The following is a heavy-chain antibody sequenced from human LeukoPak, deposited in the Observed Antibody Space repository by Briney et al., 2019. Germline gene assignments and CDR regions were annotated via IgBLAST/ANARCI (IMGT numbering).Heavy chain of an antibody. V-gene: IGHV3-23*01. J-gene: IGHJ4*02. Sequence: PGGSLRLSCAASGFTFSSYAMSWVRQAPGKGLEWVSAISGSGGSTYYADSVKGRFTISRDNSKNTLYLRMNSLRAEDTAVYYCAKDPRGYSYGYADYWGQGTLVTVSS. D-gene: IGHD5-18*01. CDR2: ISGSGGST. CDR1: GFTFSSYA. CDR3: AKDPRGYSYGYADY.